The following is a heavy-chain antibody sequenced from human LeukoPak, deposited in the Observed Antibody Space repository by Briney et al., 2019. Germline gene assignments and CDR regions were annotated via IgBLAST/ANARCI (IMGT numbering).Heavy chain of an antibody. J-gene: IGHJ4*02. Sequence: GGSLRLSCAASGFTFSSYSMNWVRQAPGKGLEWVSSISSSSSYIYYADSVKGRFTISRDNAKNSLYLQMNSLRAEDTAVYYCARLGHYHDSSGYYFTIDYWGQGTLVTVSS. D-gene: IGHD3-22*01. CDR3: ARLGHYHDSSGYYFTIDY. CDR1: GFTFSSYS. CDR2: ISSSSSYI. V-gene: IGHV3-21*01.